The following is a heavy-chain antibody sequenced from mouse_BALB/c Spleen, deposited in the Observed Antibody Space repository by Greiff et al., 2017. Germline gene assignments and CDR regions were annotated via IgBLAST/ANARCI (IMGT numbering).Heavy chain of an antibody. Sequence: EVQLVESGPGLVKPSQSLSLTCTVTGYSITSDYAWNWIRQFPGNKLEWMGYISYSGSTSYNPSLKSRISSTRDTSKNQFFLQLNSVTTEDTATYYCAIYYDYDGYAMDYWGQGTSVTVSS. D-gene: IGHD2-4*01. CDR1: GYSITSDYA. J-gene: IGHJ4*01. CDR2: ISYSGST. CDR3: AIYYDYDGYAMDY. V-gene: IGHV3-2*02.